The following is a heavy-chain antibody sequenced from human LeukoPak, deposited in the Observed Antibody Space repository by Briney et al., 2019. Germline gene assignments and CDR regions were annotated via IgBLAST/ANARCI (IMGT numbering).Heavy chain of an antibody. CDR1: GFTFSSYA. D-gene: IGHD3-22*01. CDR3: AKDGTYYYDSSGYYYGYYFDC. J-gene: IGHJ4*02. Sequence: PGGSLRLSCAASGFTFSSYAMSWVRQAPGKGLEWVSAISGSGGSTYYADSVKGRFTISRDNSKNTLYLQMNSLRAEDTAVYYCAKDGTYYYDSSGYYYGYYFDCWGQGTLVTVSS. V-gene: IGHV3-23*01. CDR2: ISGSGGST.